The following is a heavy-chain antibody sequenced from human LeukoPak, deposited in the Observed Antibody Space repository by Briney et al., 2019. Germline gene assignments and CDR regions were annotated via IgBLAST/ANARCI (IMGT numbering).Heavy chain of an antibody. J-gene: IGHJ4*02. CDR2: INSDGSST. Sequence: PGGSLRLSCAASGFTFSSYWMHWVRQAPGKGLVWVSRINSDGSSTSYADSVKGRFTISRDNAKNTLYLQMNSLRAEDTAVYYCVRVSLWFGEWDLDYWGQGTLVTVSS. D-gene: IGHD3-10*01. CDR1: GFTFSSYW. V-gene: IGHV3-74*01. CDR3: VRVSLWFGEWDLDY.